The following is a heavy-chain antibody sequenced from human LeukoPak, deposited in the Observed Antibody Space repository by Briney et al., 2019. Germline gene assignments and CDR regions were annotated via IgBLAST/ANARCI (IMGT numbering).Heavy chain of an antibody. V-gene: IGHV3-30*04. J-gene: IGHJ4*02. CDR2: ISYDGSNK. Sequence: PGGSLRLSCAASGFTFSSYAMHWVRQAPGKGLEWVAVISYDGSNKYYADSVKGRFTISRDNSKNTLYLQMNSLRAEDTAVYYCAKDLVSGSYTYYFDYWGQGTLVTVSS. CDR3: AKDLVSGSYTYYFDY. D-gene: IGHD1-26*01. CDR1: GFTFSSYA.